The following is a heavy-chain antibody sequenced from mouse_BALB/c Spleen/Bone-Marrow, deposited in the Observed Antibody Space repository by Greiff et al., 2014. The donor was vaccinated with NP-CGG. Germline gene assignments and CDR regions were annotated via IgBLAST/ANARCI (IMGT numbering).Heavy chain of an antibody. CDR3: ARKGAMITHYYAMDY. D-gene: IGHD2-4*01. CDR2: ISNGSSTI. Sequence: DVMLVESGGGLVQPGGSRKLSCAASGFTFSSFGMYWVRQAPEKGLEWVAYISNGSSTIYYADTVKGRFTISRDNPKNTLFLQMTSLRSEDTAMYYCARKGAMITHYYAMDYWGQGTSVTVSS. CDR1: GFTFSSFG. J-gene: IGHJ4*01. V-gene: IGHV5-17*02.